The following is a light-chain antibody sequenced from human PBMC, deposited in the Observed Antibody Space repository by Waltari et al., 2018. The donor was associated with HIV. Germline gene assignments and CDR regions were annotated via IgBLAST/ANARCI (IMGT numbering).Light chain of an antibody. J-gene: IGLJ2*01. Sequence: QSVLTQPPSASGAPGQRVTISCSGSSSNIGSNYVYWYQQLPGTAPKLLIYRNNQRPSGVPDRFSGSIDISSNSASLIISGLKTEDEAEYFCQSFDRHTEVVFGGGTKLTVL. CDR1: SSNIGSNY. CDR3: QSFDRHTEVV. V-gene: IGLV1-47*01. CDR2: RNN.